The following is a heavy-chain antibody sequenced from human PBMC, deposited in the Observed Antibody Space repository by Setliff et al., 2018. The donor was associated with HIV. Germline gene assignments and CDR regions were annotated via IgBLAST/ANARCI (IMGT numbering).Heavy chain of an antibody. CDR3: ATADHYGSGTSLPFDCFDF. J-gene: IGHJ3*01. Sequence: SETLSLTCAVYGESFSGHYWSWIRQPPGKGLEWIGEIKHSDSTTYNPSLESRVTISVNTANNQFSLRLTSVTAADTAFYYCATADHYGSGTSLPFDCFDFWGQGTMVTVSS. V-gene: IGHV4-34*09. CDR1: GESFSGHY. CDR2: IKHSDST. D-gene: IGHD3-10*01.